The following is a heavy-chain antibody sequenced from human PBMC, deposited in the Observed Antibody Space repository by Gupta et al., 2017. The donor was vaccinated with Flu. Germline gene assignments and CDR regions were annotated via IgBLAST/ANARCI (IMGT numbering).Heavy chain of an antibody. CDR1: GFIFSDYY. CDR2: ISTGAKTI. Sequence: QVQLVESGGGLVKPGGSLRLSCAASGFIFSDYYMTWIRQAPGKGLEWISYISTGAKTIYYADSVKGRFTISRDNARNSLFLEMNSLTDEDTAVYYCARCNGKYFYYYYYMDVWGKGTTVAVSS. D-gene: IGHD2-8*01. V-gene: IGHV3-11*01. J-gene: IGHJ6*03. CDR3: ARCNGKYFYYYYYMDV.